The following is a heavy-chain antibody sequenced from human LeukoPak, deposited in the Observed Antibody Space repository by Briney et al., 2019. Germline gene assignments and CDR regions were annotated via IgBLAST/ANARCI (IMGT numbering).Heavy chain of an antibody. CDR1: GGSISSYY. Sequence: SETLSLTCTVSGGSISSYYWSWIRQPPGKGLEWIGYIYYSGSTNYNPSLKSRATISVDTSKNQFSLKLSSVTAADTAVYYCARGLQYHYYGMDVWGQGTTVTVSS. CDR2: IYYSGST. D-gene: IGHD4-11*01. J-gene: IGHJ6*02. CDR3: ARGLQYHYYGMDV. V-gene: IGHV4-59*01.